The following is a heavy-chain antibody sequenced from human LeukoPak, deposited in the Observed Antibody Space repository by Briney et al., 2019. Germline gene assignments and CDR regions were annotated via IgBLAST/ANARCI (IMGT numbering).Heavy chain of an antibody. CDR2: IFPSGGEI. CDR3: ARVLGDDRDI. J-gene: IGHJ3*02. Sequence: GGSLRLSCAASGFTFSTFAMIWVRQPPGKGLEWVSSIFPSGGEIHYADSVRGRFTISRDNSKSTLSLKMNSLRAEDTAVYYCARVLGDDRDIWGQGTMVTVSS. CDR1: GFTFSTFA. V-gene: IGHV3-23*01. D-gene: IGHD2-21*02.